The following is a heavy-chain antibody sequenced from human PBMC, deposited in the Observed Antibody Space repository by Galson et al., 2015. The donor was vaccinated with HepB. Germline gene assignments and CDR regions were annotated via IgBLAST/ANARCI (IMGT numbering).Heavy chain of an antibody. J-gene: IGHJ4*02. Sequence: ETLSLTCAVYGGSFSGYYWNWIRQPPGKGLEWIGEINHSGSTNYNPSLKSRVTISADTSKNQFSLKMSSVTAADTAVYYCARGITSRKTYYYDSSGYYYLGHWGQGTLVTVSS. CDR2: INHSGST. CDR3: ARGITSRKTYYYDSSGYYYLGH. CDR1: GGSFSGYY. V-gene: IGHV4-34*01. D-gene: IGHD3-22*01.